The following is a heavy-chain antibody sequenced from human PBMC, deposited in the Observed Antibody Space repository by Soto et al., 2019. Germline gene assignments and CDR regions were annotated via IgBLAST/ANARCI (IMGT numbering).Heavy chain of an antibody. Sequence: EVQLLESGGGLVQPGGSLRLSCAASGLPFSSHAMSWVRQAPGKGLEWVSSISISGGNTYYADSVRGRFTISRDNSKNPVYPPMNRLAGEDQGIIFRANGIRANGHWGQGTLVTVSS. D-gene: IGHD2-8*01. CDR3: ANGIRANGH. CDR1: GLPFSSHA. V-gene: IGHV3-23*01. J-gene: IGHJ4*02. CDR2: ISISGGNT.